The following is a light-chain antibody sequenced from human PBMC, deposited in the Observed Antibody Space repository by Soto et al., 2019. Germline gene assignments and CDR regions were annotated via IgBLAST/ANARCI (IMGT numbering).Light chain of an antibody. J-gene: IGKJ3*01. V-gene: IGKV3-11*01. Sequence: EIVLTQSPSNMSLSPGERATLSCRASQNIGSFLAWYQHKPGQAPRLLIYDASKRATGIPARFSGSGSGTDFTLTISSLEPADFAVYYCQQRTTWPPLFAFGPGTRVDIK. CDR3: QQRTTWPPLFA. CDR1: QNIGSF. CDR2: DAS.